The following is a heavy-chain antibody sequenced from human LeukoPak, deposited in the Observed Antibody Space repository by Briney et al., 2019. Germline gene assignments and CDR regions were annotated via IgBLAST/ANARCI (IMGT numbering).Heavy chain of an antibody. D-gene: IGHD3-10*01. CDR2: INTDGSST. V-gene: IGHV3-74*01. CDR1: GFVFSTYW. CDR3: ARDKGRAGVTYDAFDI. Sequence: PGGSLRLSCAASGFVFSTYWMMWVRQAPGKGLVWVSRINTDGSSTSYADSVKGRFTISRDNAKNTLYLQMNSLRAEDTAVYYCARDKGRAGVTYDAFDIWGQGTMVTVSS. J-gene: IGHJ3*02.